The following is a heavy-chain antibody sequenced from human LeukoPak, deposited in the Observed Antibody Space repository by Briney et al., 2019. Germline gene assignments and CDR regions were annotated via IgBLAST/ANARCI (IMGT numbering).Heavy chain of an antibody. V-gene: IGHV1-18*01. CDR2: ISAYNGNT. D-gene: IGHD3-22*01. CDR3: ARAFSSGTPPFPDY. J-gene: IGHJ4*02. CDR1: GYTVTSYG. Sequence: PGASVKVSCKASGYTVTSYGISWVRQAPGQGLEWRGWISAYNGNTNYAQKLQGRVTMTTDTSTSTAYMELRSLRSDDTAVYYCARAFSSGTPPFPDYWGQGTLVTVSS.